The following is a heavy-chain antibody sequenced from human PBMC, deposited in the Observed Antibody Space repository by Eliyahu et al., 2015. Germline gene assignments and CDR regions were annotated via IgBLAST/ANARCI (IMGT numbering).Heavy chain of an antibody. D-gene: IGHD2-15*01. Sequence: EVHLLDSGGGLVQPGESLRLSCAASGFSFTTHVVNWVRPAPGKGLEWVSSLRLSDGRTFYADSVKGRFSISRDTSNNKLYLQMNSLRAEDTAVYYCAGRILANDAFDIWGQGTMVTVSS. CDR1: GFSFTTHV. CDR3: AGRILANDAFDI. J-gene: IGHJ3*02. CDR2: LRLSDGRT. V-gene: IGHV3-23*01.